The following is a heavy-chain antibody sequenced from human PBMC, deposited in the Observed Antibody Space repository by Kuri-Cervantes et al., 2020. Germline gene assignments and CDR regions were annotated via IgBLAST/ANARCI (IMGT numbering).Heavy chain of an antibody. CDR2: ISSSGSTI. V-gene: IGHV3-48*03. CDR1: GFTFSSYE. D-gene: IGHD1-1*01. J-gene: IGHJ4*02. Sequence: GESLKISCAASGFTFSSYEMNWVRQAPGKGLEWVSYISSSGSTIYYADSVKGRFTISRDNAKNSLYLQMNSLTTGDTAVYYCTRDRTLPGILYYFDSWGQGTLVTVSS. CDR3: TRDRTLPGILYYFDS.